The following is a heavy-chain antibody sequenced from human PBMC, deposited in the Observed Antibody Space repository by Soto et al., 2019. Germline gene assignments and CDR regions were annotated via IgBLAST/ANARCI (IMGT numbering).Heavy chain of an antibody. CDR2: IKEDGSDK. V-gene: IGHV3-7*01. J-gene: IGHJ4*02. CDR3: VRGAWAPAY. CDR1: GFTFSNFW. D-gene: IGHD7-27*01. Sequence: PGGSLRLSCAASGFTFSNFWMTWVRQPPGKGLEWVAHIKEDGSDKYHVDSVKGRFTISRDNAKNSLYLQMNSLRVEDTAVFYCVRGAWAPAYWGQGTLVTVSS.